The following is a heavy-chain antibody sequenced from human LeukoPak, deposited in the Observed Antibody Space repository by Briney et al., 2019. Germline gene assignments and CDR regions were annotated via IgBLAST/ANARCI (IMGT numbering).Heavy chain of an antibody. J-gene: IGHJ5*02. CDR2: ISYDGSNK. Sequence: VGTLRLSCAASGFTSSDACMGWVRQAPGKGLEWVAVISYDGSNKSYADSVKGRFTISRANSKNTLYLQMTRLRTEDPAVYYWAKFQSRNTDSNWFDPGGQGTLVTVSS. CDR3: AKFQSRNTDSNWFDP. D-gene: IGHD2-2*01. CDR1: GFTSSDAC. V-gene: IGHV3-30*18.